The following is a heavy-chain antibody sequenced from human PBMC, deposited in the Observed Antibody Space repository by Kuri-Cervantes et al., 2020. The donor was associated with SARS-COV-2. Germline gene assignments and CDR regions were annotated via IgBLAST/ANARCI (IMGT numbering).Heavy chain of an antibody. J-gene: IGHJ4*02. CDR3: AKGYYGSGSYYFDY. D-gene: IGHD3-10*01. Sequence: SLKISCAASGFTFDDYAMHWVRQAPGKGLEWVSGISWNSGSIGYADSVKGRFTISRDNAKNSLYLQMNSLRAEDTALYYCAKGYYGSGSYYFDYWGQGTLVTVSS. CDR1: GFTFDDYA. CDR2: ISWNSGSI. V-gene: IGHV3-9*01.